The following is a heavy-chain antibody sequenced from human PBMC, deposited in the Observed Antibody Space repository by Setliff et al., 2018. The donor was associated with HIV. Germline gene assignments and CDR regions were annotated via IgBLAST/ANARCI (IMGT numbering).Heavy chain of an antibody. J-gene: IGHJ4*02. CDR1: GYTFTGYY. D-gene: IGHD2-15*01. Sequence: ASVKVSCKASGYTFTGYYMHWVRQAPGQGLEWMGWINPNSGGTNYAQKFQGRVTMTTDTSSTTAYMELSSLRSDDTAVYYCASARIPTGGVSTSLDFWGLGTLVTVSS. CDR3: ASARIPTGGVSTSLDF. CDR2: INPNSGGT. V-gene: IGHV1-2*02.